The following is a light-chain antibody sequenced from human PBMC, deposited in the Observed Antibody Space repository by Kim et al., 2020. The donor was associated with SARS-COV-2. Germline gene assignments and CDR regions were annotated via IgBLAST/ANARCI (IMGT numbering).Light chain of an antibody. J-gene: IGLJ3*02. CDR3: SSYTSSSTRV. CDR2: DVS. Sequence: QSALTQPASVSGSPGQSITISCTGTSSDVGGYNYVSWYQQHPGKAPKLMIYDVSNRPSGVSNRCSGSKSGNTASLTISGLQAEDEADYYCSSYTSSSTRVFGGGTQRTVL. V-gene: IGLV2-14*03. CDR1: SSDVGGYNY.